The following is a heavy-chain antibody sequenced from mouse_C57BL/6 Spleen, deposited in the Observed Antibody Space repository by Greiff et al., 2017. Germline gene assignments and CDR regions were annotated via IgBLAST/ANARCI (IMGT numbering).Heavy chain of an antibody. V-gene: IGHV1-82*01. J-gene: IGHJ1*03. CDR2: IYPGDGDT. Sequence: VKVVESGPELVKPGASVKISCKASGYAFSSSWMNWVKQRPGKGLEWIGRIYPGDGDTNYNGKFKGKATLTADKSSSTAYMQLSSLTSEDSAVYFCAREGYYYGSSYYWYFDVWGTGTTVTVSS. CDR1: GYAFSSSW. D-gene: IGHD1-1*01. CDR3: AREGYYYGSSYYWYFDV.